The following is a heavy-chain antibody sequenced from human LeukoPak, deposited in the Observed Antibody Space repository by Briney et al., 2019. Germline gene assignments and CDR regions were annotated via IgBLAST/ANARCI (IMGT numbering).Heavy chain of an antibody. D-gene: IGHD6-13*01. J-gene: IGHJ4*02. Sequence: SETLSLTCAVYGGSFSGYYWSWIRQPPGKGLEWIGEINHSGSTNYNPSLKSRVTISVDTSKNQFSLKLSSVTAADTAVYYCARAGYGSSWFVFDCWGQGTLVTVSS. V-gene: IGHV4-34*01. CDR3: ARAGYGSSWFVFDC. CDR1: GGSFSGYY. CDR2: INHSGST.